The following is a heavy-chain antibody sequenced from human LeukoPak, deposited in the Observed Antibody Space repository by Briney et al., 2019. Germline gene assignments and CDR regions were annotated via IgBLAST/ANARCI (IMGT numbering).Heavy chain of an antibody. V-gene: IGHV4-39*07. CDR1: GGSISSSSYY. CDR2: IYYSGST. J-gene: IGHJ4*02. CDR3: ARAHQGIRSSSWWFDY. D-gene: IGHD6-13*01. Sequence: SETLSLTCSVSGGSISSSSYYWGWIRQPPGKKLEWIGNIYYSGSTNYNPSLKSRVTISVDTSKNQFSLKLSSVTAADTAVYYCARAHQGIRSSSWWFDYWGQGTLVTVSS.